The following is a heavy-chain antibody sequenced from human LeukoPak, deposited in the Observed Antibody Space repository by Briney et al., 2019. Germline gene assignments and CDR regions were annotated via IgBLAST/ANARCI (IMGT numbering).Heavy chain of an antibody. V-gene: IGHV3-48*03. CDR1: GFTFSDYE. J-gene: IGHJ4*02. CDR3: ARGAQITYYYDTSGYPDY. CDR2: ISSSGSTM. D-gene: IGHD3-22*01. Sequence: PGGSLRLSCAASGFTFSDYEMNWVRQAPGKGPEWVSYISSSGSTMFYADSVRGRFTISRGNAKNSLHLQMNSLRAEDTAVYYCARGAQITYYYDTSGYPDYWGQGALVTVSS.